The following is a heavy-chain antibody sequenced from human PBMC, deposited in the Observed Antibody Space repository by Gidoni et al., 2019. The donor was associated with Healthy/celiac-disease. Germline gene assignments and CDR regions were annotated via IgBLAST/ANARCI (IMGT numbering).Heavy chain of an antibody. CDR3: AGRDFYDILTGYSWFDP. D-gene: IGHD3-9*01. CDR2: IYHSGST. Sequence: QVQLQESGPGLVKPSGTLSLTCAVSGGSISSSNWWSWVRQPPGKGLEWIGEIYHSGSTNYNPSLKSRVTISVDKSKNQFSLKLSSVTAADTAVYYCAGRDFYDILTGYSWFDPWGQGTLVTVSS. CDR1: GGSISSSNW. J-gene: IGHJ5*02. V-gene: IGHV4-4*02.